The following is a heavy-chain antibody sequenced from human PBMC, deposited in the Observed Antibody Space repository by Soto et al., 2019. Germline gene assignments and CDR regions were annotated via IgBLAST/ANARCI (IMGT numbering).Heavy chain of an antibody. CDR2: IQSGGST. CDR3: ARSIVGATGAFDI. CDR1: GFSVSTNY. V-gene: IGHV3-66*01. Sequence: GGSLRLSCAASGFSVSTNYMSWVRQAPGKGLEWLSLIQSGGSTYYADSVKGRFTISRDNSKNTLYLQMNSLRAEDTAVYYCARSIVGATGAFDIWGQGTMVTVSS. D-gene: IGHD1-26*01. J-gene: IGHJ3*02.